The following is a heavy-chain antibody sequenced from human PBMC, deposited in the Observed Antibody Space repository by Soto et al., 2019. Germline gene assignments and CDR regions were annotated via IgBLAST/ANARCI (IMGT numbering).Heavy chain of an antibody. J-gene: IGHJ4*02. CDR2: ISSSGGST. D-gene: IGHD6-13*01. CDR3: AKASTWYPYFDY. V-gene: IGHV3-23*01. CDR1: GFTFSSYA. Sequence: GGSLRPSCAASGFTFSSYAMNWVRQAPGKGLEWVSAISSSGGSTYYADSVKGRFTISRDNSKNTLYLQMNTLTAEDTAVYYCAKASTWYPYFDYWGQGT.